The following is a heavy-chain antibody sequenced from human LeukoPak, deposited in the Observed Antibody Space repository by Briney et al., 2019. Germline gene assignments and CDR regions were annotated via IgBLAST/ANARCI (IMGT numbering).Heavy chain of an antibody. Sequence: ASVKVSCKASGYTFTGYYMHWVRQAPGQGLEWMGWINPNSGGTNYAQKFQGWVTMTRDTSISTAYMELSRLRSDDTAVYYCARGGRRGYCSGGSCYEGFGYWGQGTTVTVSS. V-gene: IGHV1-2*04. D-gene: IGHD2-15*01. J-gene: IGHJ4*03. CDR2: INPNSGGT. CDR3: ARGGRRGYCSGGSCYEGFGY. CDR1: GYTFTGYY.